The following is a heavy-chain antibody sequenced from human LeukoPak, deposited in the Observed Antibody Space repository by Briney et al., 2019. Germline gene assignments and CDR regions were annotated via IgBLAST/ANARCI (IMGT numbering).Heavy chain of an antibody. J-gene: IGHJ4*02. Sequence: SETLSLTCTVSGGSISRYYWSWIRQPAGKGLEWIGRIYTSGSTNYNPSLKSRVTISVDTSKNQLSLKLSSVTAAATAVYYCARDVWFGAGRTFDYWGQGTLVTVSS. CDR2: IYTSGST. CDR1: GGSISRYY. D-gene: IGHD3-10*01. V-gene: IGHV4-4*07. CDR3: ARDVWFGAGRTFDY.